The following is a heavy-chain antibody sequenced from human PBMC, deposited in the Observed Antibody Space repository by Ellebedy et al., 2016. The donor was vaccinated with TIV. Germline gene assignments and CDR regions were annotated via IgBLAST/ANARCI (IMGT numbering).Heavy chain of an antibody. D-gene: IGHD1-1*01. V-gene: IGHV3-23*01. CDR3: TKRVHTYDDAFDV. CDR1: GFSFSSYA. Sequence: PGGSLRLSCAASGFSFSSYAMSWVRQAPGKGLEWVSVISDSGGTTYYTNSVKVRFTISRDNSKDTLYLQMTSLGAEDTAVYFCTKRVHTYDDAFDVWGQGTMVTVSS. J-gene: IGHJ3*01. CDR2: ISDSGGTT.